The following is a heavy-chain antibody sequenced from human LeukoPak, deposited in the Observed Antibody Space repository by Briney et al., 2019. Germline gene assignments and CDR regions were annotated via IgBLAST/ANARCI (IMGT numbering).Heavy chain of an antibody. J-gene: IGHJ6*02. V-gene: IGHV1-46*01. CDR1: GYTFTSYY. CDR2: IDPSGGST. CDR3: ARDSGYDLRVLDYYGMDV. Sequence: ASVKVSCKASGYTFTSYYMHWVRQAPGQGLEWMGIIDPSGGSTSYAQKFQGRVTMTRDTSTSTVYMELSSLRSEDTAVYYCARDSGYDLRVLDYYGMDVWGQGTTVTVSS. D-gene: IGHD5-12*01.